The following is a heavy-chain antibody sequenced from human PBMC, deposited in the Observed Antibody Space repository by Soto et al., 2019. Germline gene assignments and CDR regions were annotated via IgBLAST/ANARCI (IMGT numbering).Heavy chain of an antibody. V-gene: IGHV3-7*03. CDR2: IKQDGSEK. CDR1: GFTFSSYW. D-gene: IGHD3-10*01. J-gene: IGHJ6*02. CDR3: TKPKYRGVVVNV. Sequence: PGGSLRLSCAAPGFTFSSYWMSWVRQAPGKGLEWVANIKQDGSEKYYADSVEGRFTISRDNSKDTLYLQMNSLRAEDTAVYYCTKPKYRGVVVNVWGQGTTVTVSS.